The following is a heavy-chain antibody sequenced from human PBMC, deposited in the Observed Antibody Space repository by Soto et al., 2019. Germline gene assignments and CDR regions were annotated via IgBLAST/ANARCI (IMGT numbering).Heavy chain of an antibody. J-gene: IGHJ5*02. CDR1: GYTFTSYD. D-gene: IGHD2-2*01. CDR2: MNPNSGNT. CDR3: ARVLVPDNWFDP. Sequence: QVQLVQSGAEVKKPGASVKVSCKASGYTFTSYDINWVRQATGQGLEWMGWMNPNSGNTGYAQKFQGRVTMNRNTSISTAYMELSSLRSEDTAVYYCARVLVPDNWFDPWGQGTLVTVSS. V-gene: IGHV1-8*01.